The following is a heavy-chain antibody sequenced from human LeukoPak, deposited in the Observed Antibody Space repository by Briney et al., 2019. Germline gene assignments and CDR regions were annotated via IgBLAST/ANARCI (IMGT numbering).Heavy chain of an antibody. V-gene: IGHV3-23*01. J-gene: IGHJ6*03. Sequence: KTGGSLRLSCAASGFTFSSYAMSWVRQAPGKGLECVSTISGSGGDTYYADSVKGRFTISRDNSKTTLYLQMNSLRAEATAVYYCAETVSFGVSYYYMDVWGTGTTVTVSS. CDR1: GFTFSSYA. D-gene: IGHD3-3*01. CDR3: AETVSFGVSYYYMDV. CDR2: ISGSGGDT.